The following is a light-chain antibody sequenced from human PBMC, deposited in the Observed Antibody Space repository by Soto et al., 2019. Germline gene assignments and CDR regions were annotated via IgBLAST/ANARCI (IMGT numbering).Light chain of an antibody. CDR2: GAS. CDR3: QQYKDGPPLT. J-gene: IGKJ4*01. V-gene: IGKV3-11*01. CDR1: QTVSSS. Sequence: ENLLTQPPCTLACTQRETATLSYRASQTVSSSLAWYQQKPGQAPRLLISGASSRAADIPDRFSGSGSGTDFTLTSNSLEPEDFAVYSCQQYKDGPPLTVGGGTKVDI.